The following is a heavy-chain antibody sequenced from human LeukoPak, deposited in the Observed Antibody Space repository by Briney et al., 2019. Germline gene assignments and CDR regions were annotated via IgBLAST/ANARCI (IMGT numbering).Heavy chain of an antibody. CDR2: INHSGST. D-gene: IGHD3-9*01. V-gene: IGHV4-34*01. Sequence: SETLSLTCAVYGGSFSGYYWSWIRQPPGKGLEWIGEINHSGSTNYNPSLKSRVTISVDTSKNQFSLKLSSVTAADTAVYYCASLRKRGGAFDLWGQGTTVTVSS. J-gene: IGHJ6*02. CDR3: ASLRKRGGAFDL. CDR1: GGSFSGYY.